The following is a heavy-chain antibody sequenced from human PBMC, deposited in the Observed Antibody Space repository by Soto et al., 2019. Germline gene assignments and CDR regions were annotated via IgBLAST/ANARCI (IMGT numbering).Heavy chain of an antibody. V-gene: IGHV4-34*01. D-gene: IGHD3-3*01. CDR3: ARPPFARYDFWSGYYTPDYWYFDL. Sequence: QVQLQQWGAGLLKPSETLSLTCAVYGGSFSGYYWSWIRQPPGKGLEWIGEINHSGSTNYNPSLKSRATISVDTSTNQFSLKLSSVTAADTAVYYCARPPFARYDFWSGYYTPDYWYFDLWGRGTLVTVSS. CDR1: GGSFSGYY. CDR2: INHSGST. J-gene: IGHJ2*01.